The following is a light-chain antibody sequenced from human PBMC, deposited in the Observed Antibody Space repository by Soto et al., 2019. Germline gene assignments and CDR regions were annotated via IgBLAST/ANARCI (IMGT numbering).Light chain of an antibody. Sequence: IGLTQSPCTLSLSTGERITLSCRASQSISRYLAWYQQKPGQGPRLLIYGASSRATGIPDRFSGSGSGTDFTLTISRLAPEDFAVYYCQQYSNSWTFGQRTKVDI. CDR1: QSISRY. V-gene: IGKV3-20*01. CDR3: QQYSNSWT. J-gene: IGKJ1*01. CDR2: GAS.